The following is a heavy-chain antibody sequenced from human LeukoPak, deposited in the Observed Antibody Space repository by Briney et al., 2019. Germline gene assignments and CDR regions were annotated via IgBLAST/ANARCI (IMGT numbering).Heavy chain of an antibody. J-gene: IGHJ4*01. CDR3: AKGYYDYVWGSYYFDY. CDR2: ISGSGGST. D-gene: IGHD3-16*01. CDR1: GFTFSSYA. Sequence: PGGSLRLSCAASGFTFSSYAMSWVRQAPGKGLEWVSAISGSGGSTYYANSVKGRFTISRDNSRDTLYLQMNSLRAEETAVTYCAKGYYDYVWGSYYFDYWGQATLITVSS. V-gene: IGHV3-23*01.